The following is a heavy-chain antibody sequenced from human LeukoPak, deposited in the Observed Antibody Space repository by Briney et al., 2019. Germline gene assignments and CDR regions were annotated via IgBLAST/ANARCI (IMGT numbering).Heavy chain of an antibody. CDR1: GGSISSYY. D-gene: IGHD5-12*01. V-gene: IGHV4-59*01. CDR3: ARVKGGYSGYGFDY. CDR2: IYYSGST. J-gene: IGHJ4*02. Sequence: PSETLSLTCTVSGGSISSYYWSWIRQPPGKGLEWIGYIYYSGSTNYNPSLKSRVTISVDTSKNQFSLKLSSVTAADTAVYYCARVKGGYSGYGFDYWGQGTLVTVSS.